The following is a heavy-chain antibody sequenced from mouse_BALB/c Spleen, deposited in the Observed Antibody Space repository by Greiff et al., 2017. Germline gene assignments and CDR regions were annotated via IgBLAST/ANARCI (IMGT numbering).Heavy chain of an antibody. Sequence: QVTLKESGPGILQPSQTLSLTCSFSGFSLSTYGIGVGWIRQPPGKGLEWLAHIWWNDNKYYNTALKSRPTISKDTSNNQVVLKIASVDTADTATYYCARIDYYCGTYWYFDVWGAGTTVTVSS. D-gene: IGHD1-1*01. J-gene: IGHJ1*01. CDR2: IWWNDNK. CDR1: GFSLSTYGIG. V-gene: IGHV8-11*01. CDR3: ARIDYYCGTYWYFDV.